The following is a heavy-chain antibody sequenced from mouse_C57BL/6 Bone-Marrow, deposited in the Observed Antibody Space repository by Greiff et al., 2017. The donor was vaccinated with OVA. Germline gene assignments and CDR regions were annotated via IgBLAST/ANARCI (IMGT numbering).Heavy chain of an antibody. CDR2: SRNKANDYTT. D-gene: IGHD1-1*01. Sequence: EVQRVESGGGLVQSGRSLRLSCATSGFTFSDFYMEWVRQAPGKGLEWIAASRNKANDYTTEYSASVKGRFIVSRDTSQSILYLQMNALRAEDTAIYYCARHGSSGYFDYWGQGTTLTVSS. J-gene: IGHJ2*01. CDR3: ARHGSSGYFDY. CDR1: GFTFSDFY. V-gene: IGHV7-1*01.